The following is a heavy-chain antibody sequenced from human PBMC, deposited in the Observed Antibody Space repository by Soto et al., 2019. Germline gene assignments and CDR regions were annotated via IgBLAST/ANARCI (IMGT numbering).Heavy chain of an antibody. CDR3: GTGHAPTASVTWFGH. J-gene: IGHJ5*02. Sequence: QVHLVQSGVEVKTPGASVKVSCQASGYTFFTYDISWVRQAPGQGLEWMGWISTYSGDTKYAQKFQGRVTMTTDTSTTTAYLELPGLSSDEKAVDHCGTGHAPTASVTWFGHWGVGTLVPVSS. CDR2: ISTYSGDT. V-gene: IGHV1-18*01. CDR1: GYTFFTYD. D-gene: IGHD2-21*02.